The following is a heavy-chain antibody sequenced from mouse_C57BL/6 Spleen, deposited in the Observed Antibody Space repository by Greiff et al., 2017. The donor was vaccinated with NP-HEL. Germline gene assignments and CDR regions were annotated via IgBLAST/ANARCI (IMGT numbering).Heavy chain of an antibody. Sequence: EVQLQQSGPELVKPGDSVKISCKASGYSFTGYFMNWVMQSHGKSLEWIGRINPYNGDTFYNQKFKGKATLTVDKSSSTALMELRSLTSEDSAVYYCARFFDDGYCDAMDYWGQGTSVTVSS. CDR3: ARFFDDGYCDAMDY. D-gene: IGHD2-3*01. CDR2: INPYNGDT. V-gene: IGHV1-20*01. CDR1: GYSFTGYF. J-gene: IGHJ4*01.